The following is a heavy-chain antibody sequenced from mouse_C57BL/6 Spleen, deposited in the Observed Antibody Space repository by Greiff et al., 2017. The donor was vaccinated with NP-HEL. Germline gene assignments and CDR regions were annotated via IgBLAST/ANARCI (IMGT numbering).Heavy chain of an antibody. CDR3: ARGDYGNYGWAMDY. D-gene: IGHD2-1*01. J-gene: IGHJ4*01. V-gene: IGHV2-2*01. CDR1: FFSLTSYC. CDR2: IWSGGST. Sequence: QLQQSGPGLVPPSPILSLPFPFSFFSLTSYCVHWVLQSPGKGLEWLGVIWSGGSTDYNAAFISRLSIRKDNSKSQVFFKMNRLQADDTAIYYCARGDYGNYGWAMDYWGQGTSVTVSS.